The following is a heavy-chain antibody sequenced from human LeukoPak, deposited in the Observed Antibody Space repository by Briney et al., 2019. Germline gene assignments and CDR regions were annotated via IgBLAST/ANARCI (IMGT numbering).Heavy chain of an antibody. D-gene: IGHD6-19*01. CDR1: GFTFSSYA. V-gene: IGHV3-23*01. CDR3: AKELAVAGTLYYFDY. J-gene: IGHJ4*02. CDR2: ISGSGGST. Sequence: GGSLRLSCTASGFTFSSYAMSWVPQAPGKGLEWVSAISGSGGSTYYADSVKGRFTISRDNSKNTLYLQMNSLRAEDTAVYYCAKELAVAGTLYYFDYWGQGTLVTVSS.